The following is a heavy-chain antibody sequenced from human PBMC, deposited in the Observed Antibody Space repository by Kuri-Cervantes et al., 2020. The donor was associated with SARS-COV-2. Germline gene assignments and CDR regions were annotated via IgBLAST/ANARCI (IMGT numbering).Heavy chain of an antibody. CDR2: ISSSGSTI. V-gene: IGHV3-21*04. CDR1: GFTFSSYA. J-gene: IGHJ6*03. CDR3: ARVDSSSSWYYYYHMDV. D-gene: IGHD6-6*01. Sequence: GGSLRLSCAASGFTFSSYAMSWVRQAPGKGLEWVSAISSSGSTIYYADSVKGRFTISRDNAKNSLYLQMNSLRAEDTAVYYCARVDSSSSWYYYYHMDVWGKGTTVTVSS.